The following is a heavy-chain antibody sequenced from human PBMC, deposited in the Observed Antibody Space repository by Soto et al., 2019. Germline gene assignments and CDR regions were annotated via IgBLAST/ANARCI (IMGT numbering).Heavy chain of an antibody. CDR3: ARDGAGTGVDY. Sequence: WETLSLTCTVSGGSISSYYWSWIRQPPGKGLEWIGYIYYSGSTNYNPSLKSRVTISVDTSKNQFSLKLSSVTAADTAVYYCARDGAGTGVDYWGQGTLVTVSS. J-gene: IGHJ4*02. V-gene: IGHV4-59*01. CDR2: IYYSGST. CDR1: GGSISSYY. D-gene: IGHD1-1*01.